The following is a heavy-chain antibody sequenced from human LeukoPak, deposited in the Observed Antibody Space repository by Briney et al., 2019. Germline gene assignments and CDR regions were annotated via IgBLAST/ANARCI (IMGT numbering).Heavy chain of an antibody. CDR1: GYTFTSYA. CDR3: ASGDLHYYDSSGYYYASEEDAFDI. D-gene: IGHD3-22*01. V-gene: IGHV1-3*01. Sequence: ASVKVSCKASGYTFTSYAMHWVRQAPGQRLEWMGWINAGNGNTKYSQKFQGRVTITRDIPASTAYMELSSLRSEDTAVYYCASGDLHYYDSSGYYYASEEDAFDIWGQGTMVTVSS. J-gene: IGHJ3*02. CDR2: INAGNGNT.